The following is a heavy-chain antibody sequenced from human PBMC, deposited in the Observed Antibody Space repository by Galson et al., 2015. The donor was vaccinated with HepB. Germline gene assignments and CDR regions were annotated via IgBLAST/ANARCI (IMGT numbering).Heavy chain of an antibody. CDR1: GGSISSYY. J-gene: IGHJ4*02. V-gene: IGHV4-59*01. CDR2: IYYSGST. D-gene: IGHD3-22*01. CDR3: ARGGGYYYDSSGLFLPFDY. Sequence: SETLSLTCTVSGGSISSYYWSWIRQPPGKGLEWIGYIYYSGSTNYNPSLKSRVTISVDTSKNQFSLKLSSVTAADTAVYYCARGGGYYYDSSGLFLPFDYWGQGTLVTVSS.